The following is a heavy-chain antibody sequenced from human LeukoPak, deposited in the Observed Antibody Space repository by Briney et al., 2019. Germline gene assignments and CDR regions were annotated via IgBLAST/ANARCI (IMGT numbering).Heavy chain of an antibody. V-gene: IGHV3-48*03. D-gene: IGHD3-22*01. J-gene: IGHJ3*02. CDR1: GFTFSSYE. CDR2: ISSSGSTI. Sequence: PGGSLRLSCAASGFTFSSYEVNWVRQAPGKGLEWVSYISSSGSTIYYADSVKGRFTISRDNAKNSLFLQMNSLRAEDTAAYYCARGPFPYYYDSSGYRKRAFDIWGQGTMVTVSS. CDR3: ARGPFPYYYDSSGYRKRAFDI.